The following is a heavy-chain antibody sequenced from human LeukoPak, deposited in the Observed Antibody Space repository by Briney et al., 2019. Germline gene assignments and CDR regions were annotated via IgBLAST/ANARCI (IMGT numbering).Heavy chain of an antibody. CDR2: ISSSSDTI. CDR3: ARAVSGSPGY. J-gene: IGHJ4*02. Sequence: GGSLRLSCAASGFTFSSFSMTWVRQAPGKGLEWVSYISSSSDTIYYADSVKGRFTISRDNAKNSLYLQMNSLRDEDTAVYYRARAVSGSPGYWGQGTLVTVSS. CDR1: GFTFSSFS. D-gene: IGHD6-19*01. V-gene: IGHV3-48*02.